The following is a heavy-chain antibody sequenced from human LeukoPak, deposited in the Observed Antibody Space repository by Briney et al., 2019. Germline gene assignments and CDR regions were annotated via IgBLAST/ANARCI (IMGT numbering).Heavy chain of an antibody. J-gene: IGHJ6*03. V-gene: IGHV1-69*13. CDR1: GGTFSSYA. D-gene: IGHD1-26*01. CDR3: ARHAVGANYYYYYMDV. Sequence: SVKVSCKASGGTFSSYAISWVRQAPGQGLEWMGGIIPIFGTANYAQKFQGRVTITADESTSTAYMELSSLRSEDTAVYYCARHAVGANYYYYYMDVWGKGTTVTVSS. CDR2: IIPIFGTA.